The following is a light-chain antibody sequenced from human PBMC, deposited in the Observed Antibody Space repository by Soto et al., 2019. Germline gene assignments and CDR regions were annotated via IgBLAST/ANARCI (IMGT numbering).Light chain of an antibody. Sequence: EIVMTQSPATMYVSPGESATLSCRASQSVGSSLAWYQQKPGQAPRLLIYGASTRASGIPARFSGSWSGTELTLNISSLQSEDFAVYYCQQYNKWPRTFSQRTTLAIK. CDR3: QQYNKWPRT. J-gene: IGKJ2*01. CDR1: QSVGSS. V-gene: IGKV3-15*01. CDR2: GAS.